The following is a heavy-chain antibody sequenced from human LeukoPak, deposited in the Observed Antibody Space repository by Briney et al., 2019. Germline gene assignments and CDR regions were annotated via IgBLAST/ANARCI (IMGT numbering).Heavy chain of an antibody. D-gene: IGHD6-13*01. V-gene: IGHV3-53*01. J-gene: IGHJ3*02. CDR1: GFIVSDNC. CDR2: IYSLGDT. Sequence: GGSLRLSCTASGFIVSDNCMSWVRQAPGKGLEWVSLIYSLGDTYYADSVKGRFTISRDNSKNTLYLQMNSLRAEDTAVYYCAKETFRAAAGTDAFDIWGQGTMVTVSS. CDR3: AKETFRAAAGTDAFDI.